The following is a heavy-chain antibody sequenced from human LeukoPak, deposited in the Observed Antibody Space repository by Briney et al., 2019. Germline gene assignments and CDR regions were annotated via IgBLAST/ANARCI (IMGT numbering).Heavy chain of an antibody. CDR2: IYSGGST. CDR1: GFTVSSNY. J-gene: IGHJ6*02. V-gene: IGHV3-53*04. D-gene: IGHD3-3*01. Sequence: GGSLRLSCAASGFTVSSNYMSWVRQAPGKGLEWVSVIYSGGSTYYADSVKGRFTISRHNSKNTLYLQMNSLRAEDTAVYYCARAMEYYDFWSGYWDYCYGMDVWGQGTTVTVSS. CDR3: ARAMEYYDFWSGYWDYCYGMDV.